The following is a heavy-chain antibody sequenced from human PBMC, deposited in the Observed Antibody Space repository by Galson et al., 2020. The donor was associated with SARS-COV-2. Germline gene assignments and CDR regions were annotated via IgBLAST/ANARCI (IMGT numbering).Heavy chain of an antibody. CDR2: IYYTGYT. V-gene: IGHV4-31*11. J-gene: IGHJ5*02. CDR3: AREGLVAPAAT. CDR1: GDSITSGGYY. Sequence: SETLSLTCAVSGDSITSGGYYWSWIRQHPGKGLDWIGYIYYTGYTSYNPSLRSRVTMSVDTSTNHFPLKLTSVTAADPAVYYCAREGLVAPAATWGQGTVVFVSS. D-gene: IGHD2-2*01.